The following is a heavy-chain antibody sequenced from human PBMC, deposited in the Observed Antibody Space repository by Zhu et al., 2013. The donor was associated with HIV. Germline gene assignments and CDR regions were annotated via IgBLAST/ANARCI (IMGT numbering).Heavy chain of an antibody. D-gene: IGHD5-12*01. CDR1: GYTFSRYD. V-gene: IGHV1-8*01. CDR2: MNPNSGNT. Sequence: QVQLVQSGAEVKKPGASVKVSCKASGYTFSRYDINWVRQATGQGPEWMGWMNPNSGNTGYAQNFQGRLTMTRDTSTGTAYMELSSLRSEDTAVYYCASYSAYSIWGQGTLVTASS. CDR3: ASYSAYSI. J-gene: IGHJ4*02.